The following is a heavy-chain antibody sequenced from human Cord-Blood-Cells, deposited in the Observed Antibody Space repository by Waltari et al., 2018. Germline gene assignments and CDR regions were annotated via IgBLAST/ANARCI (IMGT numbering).Heavy chain of an antibody. Sequence: QVQLVQSGAEVKKTGSSVKVSCKASGGTFSSYAISWVRQAPGQGLEWMGGIIPLFGTANYEQKFQGRVTITADESTSTAYMELRSLRSEDTAVYYCASSHDYGGNDYWGQGTLVTVSS. CDR2: IIPLFGTA. V-gene: IGHV1-69*01. D-gene: IGHD4-17*01. CDR3: ASSHDYGGNDY. CDR1: GGTFSSYA. J-gene: IGHJ4*02.